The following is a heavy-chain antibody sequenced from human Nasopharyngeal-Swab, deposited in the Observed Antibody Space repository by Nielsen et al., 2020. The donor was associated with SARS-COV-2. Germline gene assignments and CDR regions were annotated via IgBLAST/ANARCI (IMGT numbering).Heavy chain of an antibody. CDR1: GFTFSSYS. CDR3: ARDPGEQQLVFFDY. V-gene: IGHV3-48*04. D-gene: IGHD6-13*01. Sequence: GESLKISCAASGFTFSSYSMNWVRQAPGKGLEWVSYISSSGSTIYYADSVKGRFTISRDNAKNSLYLQMNSLRAEDTAVYYCARDPGEQQLVFFDYWGQGTLVTVSS. CDR2: ISSSGSTI. J-gene: IGHJ4*02.